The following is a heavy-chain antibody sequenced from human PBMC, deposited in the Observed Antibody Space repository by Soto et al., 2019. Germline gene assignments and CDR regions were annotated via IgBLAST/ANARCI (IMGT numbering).Heavy chain of an antibody. D-gene: IGHD1-1*01. CDR2: IVPMFAEP. J-gene: IGHJ6*02. V-gene: IGHV1-69*12. Sequence: QVLLVQSGAEVKKPGSSVRVSCKTSGDTFSSFAITWVRLAPGQGLEWMGVIVPMFAEPTYAQKFQGRVSITADESTRTAYMELSRLRYEDTAVYYCAQVRAMRGNDDNYGMDVWGQGSAVTVSS. CDR1: GDTFSSFA. CDR3: AQVRAMRGNDDNYGMDV.